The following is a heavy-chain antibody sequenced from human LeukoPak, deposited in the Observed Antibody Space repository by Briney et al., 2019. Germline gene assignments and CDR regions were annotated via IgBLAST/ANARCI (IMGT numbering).Heavy chain of an antibody. Sequence: PSETLSLTCTVSGGSISSSSYYWGWIRQPPGKGLEWIGSIYYSGSTYYNPSLKSRVTISVDTSKNQFSLKLSSVTAADTAVYYCARAFPLQWLVSYFDYWGQGTLVTVSS. CDR3: ARAFPLQWLVSYFDY. CDR1: GGSISSSSYY. D-gene: IGHD6-19*01. CDR2: IYYSGST. V-gene: IGHV4-39*07. J-gene: IGHJ4*02.